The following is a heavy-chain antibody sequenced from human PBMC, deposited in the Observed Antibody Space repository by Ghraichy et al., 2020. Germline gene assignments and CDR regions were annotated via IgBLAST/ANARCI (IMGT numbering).Heavy chain of an antibody. CDR1: GGSISSYY. Sequence: SETLSLTCTVSGGSISSYYWSWIRQPPGKGLEWIGYIYYSGSTNYNPSLTRRVTISVDTSKNQFSLTLSSVTAADTAVYYCAGGYYELGYWGQGTLVTVSS. D-gene: IGHD2/OR15-2a*01. J-gene: IGHJ4*02. V-gene: IGHV4-59*01. CDR2: IYYSGST. CDR3: AGGYYELGY.